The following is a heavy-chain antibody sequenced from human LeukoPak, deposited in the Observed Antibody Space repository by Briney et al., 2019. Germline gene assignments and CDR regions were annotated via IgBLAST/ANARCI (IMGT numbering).Heavy chain of an antibody. CDR2: ISGSAGGT. V-gene: IGHV3-23*01. D-gene: IGHD3-10*01. CDR1: GITLSNYA. Sequence: GGSLRLSRVGSGITLSNYAINWVRQAPGKGLEWVSGISGSAGGTKYADSVKGRFTISRDNSLNTVYLQMNSLRAEDTAVYFCAKRGIVIRGVLIMGFHKEAYYFDSWGQGILVTVSS. CDR3: AKRGIVIRGVLIMGFHKEAYYFDS. J-gene: IGHJ4*02.